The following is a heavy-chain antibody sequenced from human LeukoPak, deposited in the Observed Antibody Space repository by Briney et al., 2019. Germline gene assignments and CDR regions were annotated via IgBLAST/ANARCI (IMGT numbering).Heavy chain of an antibody. CDR2: ISFDGNNQ. V-gene: IGHV3-30*01. D-gene: IGHD3-10*01. Sequence: GGSLRLSCAASGFIFSNYVMHWVRQAPGKGLEWVVLISFDGNNQYYAHSVKGRFTISRDYSKNTLYLQMNSLRAEDTAVYYCARDPSSRVTGDFWGQGTLVTVSS. J-gene: IGHJ4*02. CDR1: GFIFSNYV. CDR3: ARDPSSRVTGDF.